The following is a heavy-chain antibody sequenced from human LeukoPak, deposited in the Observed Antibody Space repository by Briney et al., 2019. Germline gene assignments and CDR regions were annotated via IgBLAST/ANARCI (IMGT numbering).Heavy chain of an antibody. V-gene: IGHV4-39*01. CDR2: IYYSGST. CDR3: ARLGYSSGWYYFDY. CDR1: GGSISSSSYY. J-gene: IGHJ4*02. D-gene: IGHD6-19*01. Sequence: KPSETLSLTCTVSGGSISSSSYYWGWIRQPPGKGLEWIGSIYYSGSTYYNPSLKSRVTISVDTSKNQFSLKLSPVTAADTAVYYCARLGYSSGWYYFDYWGQGTLVTVSS.